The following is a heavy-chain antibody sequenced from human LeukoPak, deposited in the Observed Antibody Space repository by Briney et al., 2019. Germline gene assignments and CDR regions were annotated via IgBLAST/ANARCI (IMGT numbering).Heavy chain of an antibody. D-gene: IGHD3-10*01. CDR2: IYYSGST. CDR3: ARIGTGTMVRGVIIVDGMDV. V-gene: IGHV4-59*01. J-gene: IGHJ6*02. CDR1: GGSISSYY. Sequence: SETLSLTCTVSGGSISSYYWSWIRQPPGKGLEWIGYIYYSGSTNYNPSLKSRVTISVDASKNQFSLKLSSVTAADTAVYYCARIGTGTMVRGVIIVDGMDVWGQGTTVTVSS.